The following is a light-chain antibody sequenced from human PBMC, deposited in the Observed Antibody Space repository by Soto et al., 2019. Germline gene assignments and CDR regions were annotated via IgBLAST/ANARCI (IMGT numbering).Light chain of an antibody. CDR3: TSYVGSDIWV. Sequence: QSALTQPPSASGSPGQSVTISCTGTSRDVGAYKYVSWYQQYPGKAPKLMIYEVSKRHSGVPDRFSGSKSGNTASLTVSGLQAEDEADYYCTSYVGSDIWVFGGGTKVTVL. J-gene: IGLJ3*02. CDR1: SRDVGAYKY. V-gene: IGLV2-8*01. CDR2: EVS.